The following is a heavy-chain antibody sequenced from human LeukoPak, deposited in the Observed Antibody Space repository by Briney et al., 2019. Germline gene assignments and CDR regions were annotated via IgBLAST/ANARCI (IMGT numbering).Heavy chain of an antibody. CDR1: GGSMSSGSYY. D-gene: IGHD2-15*01. CDR2: IYTSGST. Sequence: SQTLSLTCTVSGGSMSSGSYYWSWIRQPAGKGLEWIGRIYTSGSTNYNPSLKSRVTISIDTSKNQFSLKLSPVTAADTAVYYCARGPHCSGGSCHSVSDYWGQGTLVTVSS. J-gene: IGHJ4*02. V-gene: IGHV4-61*02. CDR3: ARGPHCSGGSCHSVSDY.